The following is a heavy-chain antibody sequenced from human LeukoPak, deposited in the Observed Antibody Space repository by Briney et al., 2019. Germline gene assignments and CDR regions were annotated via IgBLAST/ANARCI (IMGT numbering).Heavy chain of an antibody. CDR2: INPNSGGT. CDR1: GYTFTGYY. D-gene: IGHD3-3*01. Sequence: ASVKVSCKASGYTFTGYYMHWVRQAPGQGLEWMGWINPNSGGTNYAQKFQGWVTMTRDTSISTAYMELSSLRSEDTAVYYCAKASADAGFWSGYYPLYYYYGMDVWGQGTTVTVSS. CDR3: AKASADAGFWSGYYPLYYYYGMDV. V-gene: IGHV1-2*04. J-gene: IGHJ6*02.